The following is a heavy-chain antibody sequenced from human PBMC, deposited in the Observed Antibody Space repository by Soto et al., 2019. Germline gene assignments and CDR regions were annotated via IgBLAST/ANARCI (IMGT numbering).Heavy chain of an antibody. D-gene: IGHD3-22*01. CDR2: IKSKTDDGTT. V-gene: IGHV3-15*07. CDR1: GVTCVKAW. J-gene: IGHJ6*02. Sequence: GGSLRLSCAGSGVTCVKAWVNWVRQAPGKGLEWVGRIKSKTDDGTTDYGAPVKGRFTISRDDSKNTLYLQMNSLKTEDTAVYYCTTLGHYYDSSPLDVWGQGTTVTVSS. CDR3: TTLGHYYDSSPLDV.